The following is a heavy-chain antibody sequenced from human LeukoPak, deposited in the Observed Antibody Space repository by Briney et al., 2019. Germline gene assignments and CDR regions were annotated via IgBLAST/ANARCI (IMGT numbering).Heavy chain of an antibody. CDR1: AFTFASYA. CDR2: IGGSGTYA. V-gene: IGHV3-23*01. Sequence: GGSLRHSCVASAFTFASYAMTWVRLTPGKGLGWVSSIGGSGTYANYADSVRGRFTVSRDNSKNTLYLQMNSLRAEDTAIYYCRRDPNGDYVGACEFWGQGTLFSVSS. CDR3: RRDPNGDYVGACEF. D-gene: IGHD4-17*01. J-gene: IGHJ3*01.